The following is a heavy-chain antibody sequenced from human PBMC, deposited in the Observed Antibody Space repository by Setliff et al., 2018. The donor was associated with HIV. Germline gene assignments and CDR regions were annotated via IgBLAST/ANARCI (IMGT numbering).Heavy chain of an antibody. V-gene: IGHV1-69*05. CDR3: ARAPELYSGSYDAFDI. CDR1: GGTFSSYT. J-gene: IGHJ3*02. D-gene: IGHD1-26*01. Sequence: SVKVSCKASGGTFSSYTISWVRQAPGQGLGWMGGIIPISGTVNYAQKFWGRVTITTDESTSTAYMELRSLRSEDTSVYYCARAPELYSGSYDAFDIWGQGTMVTVSS. CDR2: IIPISGTV.